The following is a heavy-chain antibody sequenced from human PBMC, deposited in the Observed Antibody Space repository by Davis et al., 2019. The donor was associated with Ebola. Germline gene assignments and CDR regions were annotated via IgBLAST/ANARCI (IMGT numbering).Heavy chain of an antibody. J-gene: IGHJ5*02. V-gene: IGHV4-4*02. CDR2: IYHSGST. CDR3: ARDSGWLRYNWFDP. Sequence: MPSETLSLTCAVSGGSISSSNWWSWVRQPPGKGLEWIGEIYHSGSTNYNPSLKSRVTISVDKSKNQFSLKLSSVTAADTAVYYCARDSGWLRYNWFDPWGQGTLVTVSS. D-gene: IGHD6-19*01. CDR1: GGSISSSNW.